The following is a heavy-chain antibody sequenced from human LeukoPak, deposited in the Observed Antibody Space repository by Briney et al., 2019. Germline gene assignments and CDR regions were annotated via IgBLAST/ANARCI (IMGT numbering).Heavy chain of an antibody. CDR3: AKDKSYSGYDYSDY. Sequence: GGSLRLSCAASGFTFSSYAMHWVRQAPGKGLEWVAVISYDGRNKYYADSVKGRFTISRDNAKNSLYLQMNSLRAEDTALYYCAKDKSYSGYDYSDYWGQGTLVTVSS. J-gene: IGHJ4*02. CDR1: GFTFSSYA. D-gene: IGHD5-12*01. CDR2: ISYDGRNK. V-gene: IGHV3-30*04.